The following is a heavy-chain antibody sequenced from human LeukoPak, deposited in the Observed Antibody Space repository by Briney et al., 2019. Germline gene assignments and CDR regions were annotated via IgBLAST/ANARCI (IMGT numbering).Heavy chain of an antibody. J-gene: IGHJ5*02. D-gene: IGHD3-3*01. Sequence: ASVKVSCKASGYTFTSYDINWVRQATGQGLEWMGWMNPNSGNTGYAQKFQGRVTMTRNTSISTAYMELSSLRSEDTAVYYCAGSLRSSYYDFWRGYINWFDPWGQGTLVTVSS. CDR1: GYTFTSYD. CDR2: MNPNSGNT. V-gene: IGHV1-8*01. CDR3: AGSLRSSYYDFWRGYINWFDP.